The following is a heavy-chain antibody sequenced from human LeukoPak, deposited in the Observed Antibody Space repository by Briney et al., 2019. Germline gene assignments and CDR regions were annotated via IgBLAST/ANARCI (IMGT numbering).Heavy chain of an antibody. CDR3: AYYDSSGYGAFDI. V-gene: IGHV1-69*13. D-gene: IGHD3-22*01. Sequence: ASVNVSCKASGGTFSSYAISWVRQAPGQGLEWMGGIIPIFGTANYAQKFQGRVTITADESTSTAYMELSSLRSEDTAVYYCAYYDSSGYGAFDIWGQGTMVTVSS. CDR2: IIPIFGTA. CDR1: GGTFSSYA. J-gene: IGHJ3*02.